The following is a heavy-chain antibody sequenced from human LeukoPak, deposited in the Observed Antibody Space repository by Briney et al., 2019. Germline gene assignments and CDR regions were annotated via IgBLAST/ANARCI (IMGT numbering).Heavy chain of an antibody. CDR1: GFIVYSCY. CDR2: IYSDGNT. Sequence: PGGSLSLSCGASGFIVYSCYIIGVRQAPGKGLDWVSVIYSDGNTYYADSVRGRFTISRDNSKNTVYLQMNSLRAEDTAAYYCARDVYGPDNIWGQGTLVAVSS. V-gene: IGHV3-53*01. CDR3: ARDVYGPDNI. D-gene: IGHD4-17*01. J-gene: IGHJ1*01.